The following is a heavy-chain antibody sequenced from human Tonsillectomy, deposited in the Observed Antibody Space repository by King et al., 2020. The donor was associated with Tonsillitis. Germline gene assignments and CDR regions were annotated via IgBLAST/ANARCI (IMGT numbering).Heavy chain of an antibody. V-gene: IGHV3-30*18. CDR2: ISYDGSNK. CDR3: AKDGKILTGYYFKYYFDY. J-gene: IGHJ4*02. CDR1: GFTFSSYG. Sequence: VQLVESGGGVVQPGRSLRLSCAASGFTFSSYGMHWVRQAPGKGLEWVAVISYDGSNKYYADSVKGRFTISRDNSKNTLYLQMNSLRAEDTAVYYCAKDGKILTGYYFKYYFDYWGQGTLVTVSS. D-gene: IGHD3-9*01.